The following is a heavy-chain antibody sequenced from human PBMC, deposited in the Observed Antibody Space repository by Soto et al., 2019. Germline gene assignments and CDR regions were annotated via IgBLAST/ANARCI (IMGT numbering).Heavy chain of an antibody. CDR2: IYPGDSDT. Sequence: GESLKISCKGSGYSFTTYWIGWVRQRPGKGLEWMGIIYPGDSDTRYSPSFQGQVSISADKSISTAYLQWSSLKASDTAMYYCVRHIPGLAAVAFYHGMDVWGQGTTVTVSS. V-gene: IGHV5-51*01. J-gene: IGHJ6*02. CDR3: VRHIPGLAAVAFYHGMDV. D-gene: IGHD6-13*01. CDR1: GYSFTTYW.